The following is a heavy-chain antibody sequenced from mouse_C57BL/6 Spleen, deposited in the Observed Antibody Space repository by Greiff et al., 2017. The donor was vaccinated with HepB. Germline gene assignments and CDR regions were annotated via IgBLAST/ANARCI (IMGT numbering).Heavy chain of an antibody. V-gene: IGHV1-76*01. CDR1: GYTFTDYY. Sequence: QVQLQQSGAELVRPGASVKLSCKASGYTFTDYYINWVKQRPGQGLEWIARIYPGSGNTYYNEKFKGKATLTAEKSSSTAYMQLSSLTSEDSAVYFCAREKEAYWGQGTLVTVSA. CDR2: IYPGSGNT. J-gene: IGHJ3*01. CDR3: AREKEAY.